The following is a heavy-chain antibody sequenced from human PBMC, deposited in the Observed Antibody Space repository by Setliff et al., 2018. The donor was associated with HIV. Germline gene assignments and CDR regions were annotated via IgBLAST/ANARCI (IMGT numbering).Heavy chain of an antibody. CDR3: VRRVYCSSTTCFDS. D-gene: IGHD2-2*01. CDR2: MSTGGGIK. V-gene: IGHV3-30-3*01. CDR1: GFTFSSYV. J-gene: IGHJ4*02. Sequence: GGSLRLSCAATGFTFSSYVLHWVRQAPGKGLEWVAVMSTGGGIKICADSVKGRFTISRDNSRNTLFLQMNNLRPEDTATYYCVRRVYCSSTTCFDSWGQGTLVTVSS.